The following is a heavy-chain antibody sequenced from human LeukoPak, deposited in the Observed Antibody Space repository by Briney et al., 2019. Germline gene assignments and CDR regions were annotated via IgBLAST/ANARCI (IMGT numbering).Heavy chain of an antibody. CDR3: ARGAGTTFGYYYYGMDV. CDR2: IIPIYGTT. D-gene: IGHD1-1*01. V-gene: IGHV1-69*13. CDR1: GGTFSSSA. J-gene: IGHJ6*02. Sequence: ASEKVSCKASGGTFSSSAISWLRQAPGQGLQWMGGIIPIYGTTNYAQIFQGRVTITADESTSTAYMELSSLRSEDTAVYYCARGAGTTFGYYYYGMDVWGQGTTVTVSS.